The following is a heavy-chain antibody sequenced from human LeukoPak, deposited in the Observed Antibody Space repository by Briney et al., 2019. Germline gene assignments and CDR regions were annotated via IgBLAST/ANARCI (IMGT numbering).Heavy chain of an antibody. CDR1: GVSVSSGYYY. D-gene: IGHD3-10*01. V-gene: IGHV4-61*01. CDR3: ARAGSGTYHYFDY. CDR2: IYYSGST. Sequence: SETLSLACTVSGVSVSSGYYYWSWIRQPPGKGLEWIGYIYYSGSTDYYPSLKSRVTISLDTSKNQFSLKLSSVTAADTAVYYCARAGSGTYHYFDYWGQGTLVTVSS. J-gene: IGHJ4*02.